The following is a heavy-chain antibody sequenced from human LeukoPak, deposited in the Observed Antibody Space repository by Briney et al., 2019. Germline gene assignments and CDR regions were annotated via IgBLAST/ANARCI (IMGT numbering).Heavy chain of an antibody. CDR1: GFTFSSYW. Sequence: GGSLRLSCVASGFTFSSYWMHWVRQDPRKGLVWVSRINGDGRNINYADSVRGRFTISRDNAKNTLYLQMNSLRAEDTALYYCAKDIRSAGPPEAFDYWGQGTLVTVSS. V-gene: IGHV3-74*01. J-gene: IGHJ4*02. CDR2: INGDGRNI. D-gene: IGHD6-13*01. CDR3: AKDIRSAGPPEAFDY.